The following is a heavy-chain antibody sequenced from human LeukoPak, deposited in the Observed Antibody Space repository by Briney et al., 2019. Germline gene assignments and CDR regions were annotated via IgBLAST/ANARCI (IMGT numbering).Heavy chain of an antibody. CDR2: ISGSGGST. V-gene: IGHV3-23*01. Sequence: GGSLRLSCAASGFTFSSYAMSWVRQAPGKGLEWVSAISGSGGSTYYADSVKGRFTISRDNSKNTLYLQMNSLRAEDTAVYYCARLQGPFNIVGRYWGQGTLVTVSS. D-gene: IGHD5-12*01. CDR1: GFTFSSYA. J-gene: IGHJ4*02. CDR3: ARLQGPFNIVGRY.